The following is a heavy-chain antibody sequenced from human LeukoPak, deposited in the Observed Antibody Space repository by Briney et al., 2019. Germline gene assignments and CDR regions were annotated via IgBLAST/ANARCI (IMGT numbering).Heavy chain of an antibody. D-gene: IGHD5-12*01. CDR2: ISYDGSNK. V-gene: IGHV3-30*04. J-gene: IGHJ5*02. Sequence: GGSLRLSCAASGFTFSSYAMHWVRQAPGKGLEWVAVISYDGSNKYYADSVKGRFTISRDNSKNTLYLQMNSLRAEDTAVYYCARDREYSGYDWFDPWGQGTPVTVSS. CDR3: ARDREYSGYDWFDP. CDR1: GFTFSSYA.